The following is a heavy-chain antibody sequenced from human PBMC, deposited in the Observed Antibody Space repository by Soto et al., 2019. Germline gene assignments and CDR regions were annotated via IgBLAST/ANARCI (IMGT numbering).Heavy chain of an antibody. CDR2: IYPGDSDT. Sequence: PGESLKISCKGSGYSFSHYWIGWVRQMPGKGLEWKEIIYPGDSDTKYSPSFQGQVTISADKSINTAYLQWSRLKASDTAMYYCARQGFENSGDCSTTCYTQAWFDPWGQGTLVTVSS. V-gene: IGHV5-51*01. D-gene: IGHD2-2*02. J-gene: IGHJ5*02. CDR1: GYSFSHYW. CDR3: ARQGFENSGDCSTTCYTQAWFDP.